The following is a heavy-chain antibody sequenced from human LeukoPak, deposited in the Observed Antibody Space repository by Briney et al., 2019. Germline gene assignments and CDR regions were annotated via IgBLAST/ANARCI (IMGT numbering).Heavy chain of an antibody. CDR3: ARGYRFWFDP. V-gene: IGHV4-59*01. CDR1: GGSISSYY. D-gene: IGHD2-15*01. Sequence: PSETLSLTCTVSGGSISSYYWSWIRQPPGKGLEWIGYIYYSGSTNYNPSPKSRVTISVDTSKNQFSLKLSSVTAADTAVYYCARGYRFWFDPWGQGTLVTVSS. CDR2: IYYSGST. J-gene: IGHJ5*02.